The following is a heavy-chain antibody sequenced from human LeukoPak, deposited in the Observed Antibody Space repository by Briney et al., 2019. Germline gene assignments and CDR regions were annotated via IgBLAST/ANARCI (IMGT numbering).Heavy chain of an antibody. CDR2: IIPIFDRP. V-gene: IGHV1-69*01. CDR3: ATKTSGLAAAGTWDYYYYYMDV. CDR1: GDTFSSYA. D-gene: IGHD6-13*01. Sequence: SVKVACKASGDTFSSYAISWVRQAPGQGLEWMGAIIPIFDRPNYAQRFQGRVSITADESTRTAYMDLSSLRFEDTAVYYCATKTSGLAAAGTWDYYYYYMDVWGKGTTVTVSS. J-gene: IGHJ6*03.